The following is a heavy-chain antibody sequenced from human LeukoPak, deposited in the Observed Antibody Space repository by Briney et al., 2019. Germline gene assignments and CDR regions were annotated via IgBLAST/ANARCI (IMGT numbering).Heavy chain of an antibody. CDR3: ARHSGSYGYYYYMDV. Sequence: SGGSLRLSCAASGLTFSSYAMSWVRQAPGKGLEWVSAISGSGGSTYYADPVKGRFTISRDNSKNTLYLQMNSLRAEDTAVYYCARHSGSYGYYYYMDVWGKGTTVTVSS. D-gene: IGHD1-26*01. V-gene: IGHV3-23*01. J-gene: IGHJ6*03. CDR2: ISGSGGST. CDR1: GLTFSSYA.